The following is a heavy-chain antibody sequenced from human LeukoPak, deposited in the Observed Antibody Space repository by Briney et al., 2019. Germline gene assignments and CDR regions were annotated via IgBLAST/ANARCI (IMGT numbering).Heavy chain of an antibody. CDR2: IYHSGST. V-gene: IGHV4-39*07. J-gene: IGHJ5*02. D-gene: IGHD6-19*01. Sequence: SETLSLTCTVSGGSISSSSYYWGWIRQPPGKGLEWIGSIYHSGSTYYNPSLKSRVTISVDTSKNQFSLKLSSVTAADTAVYYCARSQWLVLDNWFDPWGQGTLVTVSS. CDR1: GGSISSSSYY. CDR3: ARSQWLVLDNWFDP.